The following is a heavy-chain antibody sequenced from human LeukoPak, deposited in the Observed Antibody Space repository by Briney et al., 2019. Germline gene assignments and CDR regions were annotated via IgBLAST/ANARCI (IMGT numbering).Heavy chain of an antibody. CDR1: GGSISSSSYY. CDR2: IYYSGST. CDR3: AGQNFWSGYYWDY. J-gene: IGHJ4*02. D-gene: IGHD3-3*01. V-gene: IGHV4-39*01. Sequence: SETLSLTCTVSGGSISSSSYYWGWIRQPPGKGLEWIGSIYYSGSTYYNPSLKSRVIISVDTSKNQFSLMLSSVTAADTAVYYCAGQNFWSGYYWDYWGQGTLVTVSS.